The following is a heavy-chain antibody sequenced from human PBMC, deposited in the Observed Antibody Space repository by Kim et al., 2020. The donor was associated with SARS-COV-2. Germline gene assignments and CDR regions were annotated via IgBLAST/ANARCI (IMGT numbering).Heavy chain of an antibody. CDR2: ISAYNGNT. V-gene: IGHV1-18*01. Sequence: ASVKVSCKASGYTFTSYGISWVRQAPGQGLEWMGWISAYNGNTNYAQKLQGRVTMTTDTSTSTAYMELRSLRSDDTAVYYCAREVYCGGDCYRYFDYWGQGTLVTVSS. D-gene: IGHD2-21*02. CDR3: AREVYCGGDCYRYFDY. CDR1: GYTFTSYG. J-gene: IGHJ4*02.